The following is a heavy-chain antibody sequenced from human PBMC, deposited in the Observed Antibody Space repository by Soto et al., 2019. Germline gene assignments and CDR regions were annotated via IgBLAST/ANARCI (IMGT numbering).Heavy chain of an antibody. D-gene: IGHD1-26*01. J-gene: IGHJ3*02. CDR1: GFTFSSYS. V-gene: IGHV3-21*01. CDR2: ISSSSSYI. Sequence: EVQLVESGGGLVKPGGSLRLSCAASGFTFSSYSMNWVRQAPGKALEWVSSISSSSSYIYYADSVKGRFTISRDNAKNSLNLQMNSLRAEDTAVYYCPRGGYYGTDVFDIWGQGTMVTVSS. CDR3: PRGGYYGTDVFDI.